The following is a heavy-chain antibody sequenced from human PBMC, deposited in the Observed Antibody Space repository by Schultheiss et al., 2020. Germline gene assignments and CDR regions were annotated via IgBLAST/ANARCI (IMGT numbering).Heavy chain of an antibody. D-gene: IGHD1-26*01. J-gene: IGHJ4*02. CDR1: GFTFSTYW. CDR3: ATDGSIVGATELYFDY. CDR2: ISGSGGST. Sequence: GESLKISCAASGFTFSTYWMTWVRQAPGKGLEWVSAISGSGGSTYYADSVKGRFTISRDNSKNTLYLQMNSLRAEDTAVYYCATDGSIVGATELYFDYWGQGNLVTVSS. V-gene: IGHV3-23*01.